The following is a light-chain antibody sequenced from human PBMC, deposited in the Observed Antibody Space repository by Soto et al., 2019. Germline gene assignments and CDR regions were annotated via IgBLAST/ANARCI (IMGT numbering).Light chain of an antibody. J-gene: IGLJ1*01. CDR3: QSYDSRLSGSV. Sequence: QSVLTQPPSVSGAPGQGVTISCTGSSSNIGAGYDVQWYQQLPGTAPKLLIFRNNNRPSGVPDRFSGSKSGTSASLAITGLQAEDEADYYCQSYDSRLSGSVFGAGTKVTVL. CDR2: RNN. CDR1: SSNIGAGYD. V-gene: IGLV1-40*01.